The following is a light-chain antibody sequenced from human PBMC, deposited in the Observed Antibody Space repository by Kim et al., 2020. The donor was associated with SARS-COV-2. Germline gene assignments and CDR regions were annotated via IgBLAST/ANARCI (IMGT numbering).Light chain of an antibody. V-gene: IGLV6-57*03. CDR2: ENN. J-gene: IGLJ3*02. CDR1: SGSIASSY. Sequence: GKTGAISCTRSSGSIASSYVQWYQQRPGSAPTTVIYENNQRPSGVPDRFSGSIDSSSNSASLTISGLKTDDEADYYCQSYDASNRVFGGGTKLTVL. CDR3: QSYDASNRV.